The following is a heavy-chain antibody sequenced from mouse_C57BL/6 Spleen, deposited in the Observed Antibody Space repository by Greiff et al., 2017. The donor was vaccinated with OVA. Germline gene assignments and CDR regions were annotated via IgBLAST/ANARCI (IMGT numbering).Heavy chain of an antibody. CDR3: ARRYDLYAMDY. CDR1: GYTFTSYW. J-gene: IGHJ4*01. D-gene: IGHD2-14*01. CDR2: IDPSDSYT. Sequence: VQLQQPGAELVMPGASVKLSCKASGYTFTSYWMHWVKQRPGQGLEWIGEIDPSDSYTNYNQKFKGKSTLTVDKSSSTAYMQLSSLTSEDSAVYYCARRYDLYAMDYWGQGTSVTVSS. V-gene: IGHV1-69*01.